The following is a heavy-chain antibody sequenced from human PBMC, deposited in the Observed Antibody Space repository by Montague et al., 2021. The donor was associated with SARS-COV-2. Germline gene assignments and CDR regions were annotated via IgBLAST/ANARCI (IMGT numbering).Heavy chain of an antibody. D-gene: IGHD4-17*01. Sequence: CAISGDSVSVDAAGCQWIRQSPSRGLEWQVRTFYRSQWHTDSAASVRSRISFSGDISKNQFSLHLNSVTPEDTAIYYCARDGDYGGTWYSLLQNWGQGTLVIVSS. J-gene: IGHJ1*01. CDR1: GDSVSVDAAG. CDR3: ARDGDYGGTWYSLLQN. V-gene: IGHV6-1*01. CDR2: TFYRSQWHT.